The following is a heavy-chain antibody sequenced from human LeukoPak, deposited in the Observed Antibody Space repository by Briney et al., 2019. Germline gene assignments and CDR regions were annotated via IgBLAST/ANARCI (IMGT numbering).Heavy chain of an antibody. V-gene: IGHV4-34*01. CDR2: INHSGST. D-gene: IGHD2-15*01. J-gene: IGHJ3*02. CDR3: AREVDCSGGICYLGNAFDI. Sequence: PSETLSLTCAVYGGSFSGYYWSWIRQPPGEGLEWIGEINHSGSTNYNASLKSRVTISVDTSKNQFSLKLSSVTAADTAVYYCAREVDCSGGICYLGNAFDIWGQGTMVTVSS. CDR1: GGSFSGYY.